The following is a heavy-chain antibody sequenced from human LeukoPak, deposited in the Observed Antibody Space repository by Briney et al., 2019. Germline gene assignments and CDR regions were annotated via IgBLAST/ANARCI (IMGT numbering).Heavy chain of an antibody. CDR2: ISSSSSYI. V-gene: IGHV3-21*01. D-gene: IGHD1-26*01. CDR3: AREVGAKGSNY. Sequence: GGSLRLSCAASGFTFSSYSMNWVRQAPGKGLEWVSSISSSSSYIYYADSVKGRFTISRDSAKNSLYLQMNSLRAEDTAVYYCAREVGAKGSNYWGQGTLVTVSS. CDR1: GFTFSSYS. J-gene: IGHJ4*02.